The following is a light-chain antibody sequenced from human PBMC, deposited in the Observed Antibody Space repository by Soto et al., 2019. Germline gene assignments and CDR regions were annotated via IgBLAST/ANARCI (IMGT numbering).Light chain of an antibody. CDR1: SSNFGNNY. Sequence: QSVLTQPPSLSAAPGQKVTISCSGSSSNFGNNYVHWYQQLPGTAPKLLIYGNSNRPSGVPDRFSGSKSGTSASLAITGLQAEDEADYYCQSYDSSLSAHYVFGTGTKVTVL. CDR3: QSYDSSLSAHYV. CDR2: GNS. J-gene: IGLJ1*01. V-gene: IGLV1-40*01.